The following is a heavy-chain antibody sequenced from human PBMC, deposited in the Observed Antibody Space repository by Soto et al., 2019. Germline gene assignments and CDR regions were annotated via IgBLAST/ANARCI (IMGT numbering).Heavy chain of an antibody. J-gene: IGHJ4*02. CDR3: ARSSSIAARNFVDY. D-gene: IGHD6-6*01. CDR2: IYYSGST. CDR1: GGSISSGDYY. V-gene: IGHV4-30-4*01. Sequence: TLSLTCTVSGGSISSGDYYWSWIRQPPGKGLEWMGYIYYSGSTYYNPSLKSRVTISVDTSKNQFSLKLSSVTAADTAVYYCARSSSIAARNFVDYWGQGTLVTVSS.